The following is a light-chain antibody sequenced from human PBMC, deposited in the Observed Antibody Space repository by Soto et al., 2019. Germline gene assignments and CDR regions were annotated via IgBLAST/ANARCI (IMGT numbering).Light chain of an antibody. CDR2: GAS. CDR1: QTISNY. CDR3: QQGYSTPS. Sequence: DIQMTQSPSSLSASVGDRVTITCRASQTISNYLNWYQQKPGKAPNLLIYGASSLQSGVPSRFSGSGSGTDFTLTITSLQPEDFATYYCQQGYSTPSFGGGTKVEIK. J-gene: IGKJ4*01. V-gene: IGKV1-39*01.